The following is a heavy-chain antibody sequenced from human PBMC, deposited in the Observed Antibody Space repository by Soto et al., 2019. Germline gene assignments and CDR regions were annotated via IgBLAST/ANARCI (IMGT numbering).Heavy chain of an antibody. D-gene: IGHD3-9*01. J-gene: IGHJ4*02. CDR1: GFTFSSYA. V-gene: IGHV3-23*01. CDR2: ISGSGGST. Sequence: PGGSLRLSCAASGFTFSSYAMSWVRQAPGKGLEWVSAISGSGGSTYYADSVKGRFTISRDNSKNTLYLQMNSLRAEDTAVYYCAKGNRSPSDMLTGYQHLPLRNDYSGQATLVTVSS. CDR3: AKGNRSPSDMLTGYQHLPLRNDY.